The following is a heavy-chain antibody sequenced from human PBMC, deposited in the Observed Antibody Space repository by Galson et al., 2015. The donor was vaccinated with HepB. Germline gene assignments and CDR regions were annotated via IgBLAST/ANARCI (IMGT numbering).Heavy chain of an antibody. CDR3: VREYDVVTGVDF. Sequence: SLRLSCAASGFNLKIYEMNWVRQTPGRGLEWMTFISFDGTIKKYADSVKDRFTVSRDNSKNTLYLQMNSLRVADTAVYYCVREYDVVTGVDFWGQGTLVTVS. D-gene: IGHD3-9*01. CDR2: ISFDGTIK. CDR1: GFNLKIYE. V-gene: IGHV3-30-3*01. J-gene: IGHJ4*02.